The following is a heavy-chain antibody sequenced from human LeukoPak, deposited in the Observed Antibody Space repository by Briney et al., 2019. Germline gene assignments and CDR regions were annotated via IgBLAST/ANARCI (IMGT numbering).Heavy chain of an antibody. CDR1: GGSISSYY. CDR3: ARVDYYDSSGYLQGAYFDY. J-gene: IGHJ4*02. Sequence: SETLSLTCTVSGGSISSYYWSWIRQPPGKGLEWIGYIYYSGSTNYNPSLKSRVTISVDTSKNQFSLKLSSVTAADTAVYYCARVDYYDSSGYLQGAYFDYWGLGTLVTVSS. CDR2: IYYSGST. D-gene: IGHD3-22*01. V-gene: IGHV4-59*01.